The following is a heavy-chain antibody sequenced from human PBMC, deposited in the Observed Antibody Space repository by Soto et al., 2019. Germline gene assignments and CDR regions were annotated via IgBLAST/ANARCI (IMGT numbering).Heavy chain of an antibody. J-gene: IGHJ5*02. CDR2: IYYSGST. CDR1: GGSISSSSYY. Sequence: SETLSLTCTVSGGSISSSSYYWGWIRQPPGKGLEWIGSIYYSGSTYYNPSLKSRVTISVDTSKNQFSLKLSSVTAADTAVYYCARHPGYCSSTSCKQFDPWGQGTLVTVSS. D-gene: IGHD2-2*03. V-gene: IGHV4-39*01. CDR3: ARHPGYCSSTSCKQFDP.